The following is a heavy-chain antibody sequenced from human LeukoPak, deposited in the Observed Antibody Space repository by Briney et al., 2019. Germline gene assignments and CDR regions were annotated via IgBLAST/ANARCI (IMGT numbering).Heavy chain of an antibody. CDR1: RYTFTGYY. Sequence: ASVKVSSKPSRYTFTGYYMHWVRQAPGQRLEWMAWINPNRGGTNYVQKFQGRVTMTRDTFFSTAYMELSRLRSDDTAVYYCARDPTVYYYGSGSPRRGNWFDPWGQGTLVTVSS. CDR3: ARDPTVYYYGSGSPRRGNWFDP. J-gene: IGHJ5*02. V-gene: IGHV1-2*02. D-gene: IGHD3-10*01. CDR2: INPNRGGT.